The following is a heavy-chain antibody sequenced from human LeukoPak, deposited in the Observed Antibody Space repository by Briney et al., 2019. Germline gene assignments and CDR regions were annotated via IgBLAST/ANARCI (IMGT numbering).Heavy chain of an antibody. CDR2: ISSSGSTI. CDR1: GFTFSDYY. J-gene: IGHJ6*03. CDR3: ARGETPYYYYYMDV. V-gene: IGHV3-11*04. Sequence: GGSLRLSCAASGFTFSDYYMSWIRQAPGKGLEWVSYISSSGSTIYYADSVKGRFTISRNNAKNSLYLQMNSLRAEDTAVYYCARGETPYYYYYMDVWGKGTTVTVSS.